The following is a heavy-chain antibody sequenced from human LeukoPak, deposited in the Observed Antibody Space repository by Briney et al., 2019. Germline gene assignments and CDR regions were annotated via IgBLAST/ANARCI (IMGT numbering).Heavy chain of an antibody. J-gene: IGHJ4*02. CDR2: ISYDGSNK. CDR3: AKDTASYYDSSGYYSLDY. D-gene: IGHD3-22*01. Sequence: PGGSLRLSCAASGFTFSSYGMHWVRQDPGKGLEWVAVISYDGSNKYYADSVKGRFTISRDNSKNTLYLQMNSLRAEDTAVYYCAKDTASYYDSSGYYSLDYWGQGTLVTVSS. V-gene: IGHV3-30*18. CDR1: GFTFSSYG.